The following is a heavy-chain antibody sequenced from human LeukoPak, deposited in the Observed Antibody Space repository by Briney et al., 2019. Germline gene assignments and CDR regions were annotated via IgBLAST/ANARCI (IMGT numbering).Heavy chain of an antibody. CDR3: GTGYSGRDCYSGSYFEP. CDR2: ICYNSDTI. D-gene: IGHD2-21*02. V-gene: IGHV3-9*01. Sequence: GRSLRLSCAASGFTFDGYSRHWVRQAPGKGLEWVSCICYNSDTISYPDSVKGRFTISRDNANNSLYLQMNSLRAEDTALYCSGTGYSGRDCYSGSYFEPWGPGNLVTVSP. J-gene: IGHJ2*01. CDR1: GFTFDGYS.